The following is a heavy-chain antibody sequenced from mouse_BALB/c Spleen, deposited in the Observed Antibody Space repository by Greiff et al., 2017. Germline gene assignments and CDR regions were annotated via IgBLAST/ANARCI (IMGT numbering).Heavy chain of an antibody. CDR2: ISSGGSYT. Sequence: KLMESGGDLVKPGGSLKLSCAASGFTFSSYGMSWVRQTPDKRLEWVATISSGGSYTYYPDSVKGRFTISRDNAKNTLYLQMSSLKSEDTAMYYCARLTAWFAYWGQGTLVTVSA. J-gene: IGHJ3*01. CDR3: ARLTAWFAY. V-gene: IGHV5-6*02. CDR1: GFTFSSYG.